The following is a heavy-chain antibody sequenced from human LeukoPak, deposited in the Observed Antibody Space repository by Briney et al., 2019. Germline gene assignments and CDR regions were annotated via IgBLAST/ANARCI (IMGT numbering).Heavy chain of an antibody. D-gene: IGHD6-19*01. J-gene: IGHJ4*02. V-gene: IGHV4-34*01. CDR3: ASTGAGPQPRFDY. CDR2: INHSGST. Sequence: NSGGSLRLSCAASGFTFSSYEMNWVRQPPGKGLEWIGEINHSGSTNYNPSLKSRVTISVDTSKNQFSLKLSSVTAADTAVYYCASTGAGPQPRFDYWGQGTLVTVSS. CDR1: GFTFSSYE.